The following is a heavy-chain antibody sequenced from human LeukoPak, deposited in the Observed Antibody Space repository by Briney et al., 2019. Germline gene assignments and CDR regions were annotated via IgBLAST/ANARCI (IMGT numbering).Heavy chain of an antibody. CDR2: ISSDGGST. V-gene: IGHV3-64*01. CDR3: ARGGGTAAGTY. CDR1: GFTFSSYA. D-gene: IGHD6-13*01. J-gene: IGHJ4*02. Sequence: GGSLRLSCAASGFTFSSYAMHWVRQAPGKGLVYVSSISSDGGSTYYANSVKGRFTISRDTSKNTLYLQMGSLRAEDMAVYYCARGGGTAAGTYWGQGTLVTVSS.